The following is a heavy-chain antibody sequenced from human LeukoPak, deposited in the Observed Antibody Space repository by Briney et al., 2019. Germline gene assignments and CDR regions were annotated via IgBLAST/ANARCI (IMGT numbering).Heavy chain of an antibody. CDR2: IYYSGST. V-gene: IGHV4-39*07. D-gene: IGHD3-22*01. J-gene: IGHJ3*02. CDR3: ARETYYYDSSGSPGDAFDI. CDR1: GGSISSSSYY. Sequence: SETLSLTCTVSGGSISSSSYYWGWIRQPPGKGLEWIGSIYYSGSTYYNPSLKSRVTISVDTSKNQFSLKLSSVTAADTAVYYCARETYYYDSSGSPGDAFDIWGQGTMVTVSS.